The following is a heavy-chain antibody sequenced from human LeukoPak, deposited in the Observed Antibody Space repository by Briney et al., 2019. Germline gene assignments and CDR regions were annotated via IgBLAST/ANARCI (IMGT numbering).Heavy chain of an antibody. CDR3: ARDSKVYYFDY. CDR1: GFTFSSYW. CDR2: IKQDGSEK. V-gene: IGHV3-7*01. Sequence: PGGSLRLSCAASGFTFSSYWMSWVRQAPGKGLEWVANIKQDGSEKYYVDSVKGRFTNSRDNAKNSLYLQMNSLRAEDTAVYYCARDSKVYYFDYWGQGTLVTVSS. J-gene: IGHJ4*02.